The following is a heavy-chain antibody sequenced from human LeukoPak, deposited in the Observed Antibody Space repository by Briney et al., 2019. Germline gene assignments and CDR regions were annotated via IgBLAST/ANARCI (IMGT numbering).Heavy chain of an antibody. CDR1: GFTFSSYA. CDR3: AKGSHRLYGMDV. CDR2: ISGSGSST. J-gene: IGHJ6*02. Sequence: PGGSLRLSCAASGFTFSSYAMSWVRQAPGKGLEWVSAISGSGSSTYYADSVKGRFTISRDNSKNTLYLQMNSLRAEDTAVYYCAKGSHRLYGMDVWGQGTTVTVSS. V-gene: IGHV3-23*01.